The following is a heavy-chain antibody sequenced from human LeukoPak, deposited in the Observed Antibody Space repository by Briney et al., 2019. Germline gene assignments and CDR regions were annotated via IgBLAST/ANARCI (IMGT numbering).Heavy chain of an antibody. CDR1: GFAFDNYG. J-gene: IGHJ4*02. CDR2: IRYDGIKK. Sequence: GGSLRLSCAASGFAFDNYGMHWVRQAPGKGLELVALIRYDGIKKFYAGSVKGRFTISRDNSKNTLYLQMNSLRLEDTALYYCAKDDNVPQDNWGQGTLVTVSS. V-gene: IGHV3-30*02. D-gene: IGHD3-16*01. CDR3: AKDDNVPQDN.